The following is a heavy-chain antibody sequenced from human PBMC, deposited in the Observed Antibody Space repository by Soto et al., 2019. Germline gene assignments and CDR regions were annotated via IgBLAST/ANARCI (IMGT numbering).Heavy chain of an antibody. CDR3: ATPGGFGMDV. CDR2: IFPGGAET. V-gene: IGHV5-51*01. Sequence: PGESLKISCQVSGYNFATHWIGWVRHKAGKGLEWMGIIFPGGAETRYSPSFQGHITISADKSISIAYLRWSSLKASDTGMYYCATPGGFGMDVWGQGTTVTVSS. D-gene: IGHD5-12*01. CDR1: GYNFATHW. J-gene: IGHJ6*02.